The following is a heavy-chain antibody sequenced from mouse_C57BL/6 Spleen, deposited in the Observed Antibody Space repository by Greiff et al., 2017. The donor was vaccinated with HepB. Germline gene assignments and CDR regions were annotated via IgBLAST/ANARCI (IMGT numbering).Heavy chain of an antibody. Sequence: EVKLVESGGGLVQPGGSLKLSCAASGFTFSDYGMAWVRQAPRKGPEWVAFISNLAYSIYYADTVTGRFTSSRENAKNTLYLEMSSLRSEDTAMYYCARHEDYDVPFAYWGQGTLVTVSA. V-gene: IGHV5-15*04. CDR1: GFTFSDYG. D-gene: IGHD2-4*01. CDR2: ISNLAYSI. J-gene: IGHJ3*01. CDR3: ARHEDYDVPFAY.